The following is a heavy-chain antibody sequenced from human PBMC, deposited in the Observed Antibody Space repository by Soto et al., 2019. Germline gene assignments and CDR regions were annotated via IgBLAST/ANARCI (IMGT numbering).Heavy chain of an antibody. J-gene: IGHJ4*02. Sequence: EVQLVESGGGLVQPGGSLRLSCAASGFTFNNYYMVWVRQAPGRGLEGVANINQDRSAKYYVDSVKGRFTISRDNAKSSLYLQINSLRAEDTATYYCGRGFGGTHWGQGSLVTVSS. D-gene: IGHD2-15*01. CDR3: GRGFGGTH. CDR1: GFTFNNYY. V-gene: IGHV3-7*05. CDR2: INQDRSAK.